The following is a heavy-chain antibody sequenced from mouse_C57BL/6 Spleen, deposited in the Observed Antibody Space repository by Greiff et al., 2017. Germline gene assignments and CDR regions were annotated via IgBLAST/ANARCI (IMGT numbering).Heavy chain of an antibody. J-gene: IGHJ3*01. CDR3: ARGANWDDAWFAY. CDR1: GYNFTSYW. Sequence: QVQLQQPGAELVMPGASVKLSCKASGYNFTSYWMHWVKQRPGQGLEWIGEIDPSDSYTNYTQKFKGKSTLTVDKSSSTAYMQLSSLTSEDSAVYYCARGANWDDAWFAYWGQGSLVTVSA. V-gene: IGHV1-69*01. D-gene: IGHD4-1*02. CDR2: IDPSDSYT.